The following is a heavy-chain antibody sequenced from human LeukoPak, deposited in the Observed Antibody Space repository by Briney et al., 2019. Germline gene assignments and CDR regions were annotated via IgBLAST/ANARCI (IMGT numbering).Heavy chain of an antibody. V-gene: IGHV1-2*02. CDR3: ARDHPVGWFGELFSENYFDY. Sequence: ASVKVSCKASGYTFTSYYMHWVRQAPGQGLEWMGWINPNSGGTNYAQKFQGRVTMTRDTSISTAYMELSRLRSDDTAVYYCARDHPVGWFGELFSENYFDYWGQGTLVTVSS. D-gene: IGHD3-10*01. CDR1: GYTFTSYY. CDR2: INPNSGGT. J-gene: IGHJ4*02.